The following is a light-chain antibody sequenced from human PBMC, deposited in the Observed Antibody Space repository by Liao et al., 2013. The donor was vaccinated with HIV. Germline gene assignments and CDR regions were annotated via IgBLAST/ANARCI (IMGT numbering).Light chain of an antibody. CDR3: QAWDSSADVV. CDR2: QDT. V-gene: IGLV3-21*01. J-gene: IGLJ2*01. CDR1: TIGSKS. Sequence: SYELTQPPSVSVSPGKTASITCGGNTIGSKSVHWYQQKPGQAPVLVIYQDTKRPSGIPERFSGSNSGNTATLTISATQPLDEADYFCQAWDSSADVVFGGGTRLTVL.